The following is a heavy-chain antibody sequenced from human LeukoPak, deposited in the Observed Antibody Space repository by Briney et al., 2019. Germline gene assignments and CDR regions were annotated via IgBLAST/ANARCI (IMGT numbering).Heavy chain of an antibody. CDR1: GFTFSGSA. V-gene: IGHV3-73*01. J-gene: IGHJ6*03. Sequence: GGSLRLSCAASGFTFSGSAMHWVRQASGKGLEWVGRIRSKANSYATAYAASVKGRFTISRDDSKNTAYLQMNSLKTEDTAVYYCTRRFYSSSSPYYYYYMDVWGKGTTVTVSS. CDR3: TRRFYSSSSPYYYYYMDV. D-gene: IGHD6-6*01. CDR2: IRSKANSYAT.